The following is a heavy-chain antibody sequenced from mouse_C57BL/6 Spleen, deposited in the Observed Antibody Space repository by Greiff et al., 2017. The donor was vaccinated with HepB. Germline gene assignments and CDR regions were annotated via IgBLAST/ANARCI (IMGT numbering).Heavy chain of an antibody. CDR3: KRKLGYYYAMDY. V-gene: IGHV1-15*01. CDR1: GYTFTDYE. J-gene: IGHJ4*01. D-gene: IGHD4-1*01. Sequence: VQLQQSGAELVRPGASVTLSCKASGYTFTDYEMHWVKQTPVHGLEWIGAIDPETGGTAYNQKFKGKAILTADKSSSTAYMELRSLTSEDSAVYYCKRKLGYYYAMDYWGQGTSVTVSS. CDR2: IDPETGGT.